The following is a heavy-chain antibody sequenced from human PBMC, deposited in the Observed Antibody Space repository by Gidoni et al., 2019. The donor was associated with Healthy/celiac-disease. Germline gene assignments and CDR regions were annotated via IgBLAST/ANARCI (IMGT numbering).Heavy chain of an antibody. CDR3: ARATPYYDYVWGSYRYGYYFDY. CDR2: INHSGST. J-gene: IGHJ4*02. CDR1: GGSFSGYY. D-gene: IGHD3-16*02. Sequence: QVQLQQWGAGLLKPSETLSLTCAVYGGSFSGYYWSWIRQPPGKGLEWIGEINHSGSTNYNPSLKSRVTISVDTSKNQFSLKLSSVTAADTAVYYCARATPYYDYVWGSYRYGYYFDYWGQGTLVTVSS. V-gene: IGHV4-34*01.